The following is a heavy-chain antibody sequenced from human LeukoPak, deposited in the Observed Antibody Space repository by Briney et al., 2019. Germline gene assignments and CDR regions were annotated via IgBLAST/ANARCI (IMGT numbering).Heavy chain of an antibody. CDR1: GYTLTELS. CDR3: VPYYYDSSGRLGSYP. J-gene: IGHJ5*02. Sequence: ASVKVSCKVSGYTLTELSMHWVRQAPGKGLEWMGGFDPEDGETIYAQKFQGRVTMTEDTSTDTAYMELSSLRSEDTAVYYCVPYYYDSSGRLGSYPWGQGTLVTVSS. CDR2: FDPEDGET. D-gene: IGHD3-22*01. V-gene: IGHV1-24*01.